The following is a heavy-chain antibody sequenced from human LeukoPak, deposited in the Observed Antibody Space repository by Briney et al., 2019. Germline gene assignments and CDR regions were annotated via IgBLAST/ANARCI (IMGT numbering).Heavy chain of an antibody. CDR1: GFTFSSYS. CDR3: ARVGYAAAGHFDY. V-gene: IGHV3-21*01. Sequence: GGSLRLSCAASGFTFSSYSMNWVRQARGKGLEWVSSISSSSSYIYYADSVKGRFTISRDNAKNSLYLQMNSLRAEDTAVYYCARVGYAAAGHFDYWGQGTLVTVPS. J-gene: IGHJ4*02. D-gene: IGHD6-13*01. CDR2: ISSSSSYI.